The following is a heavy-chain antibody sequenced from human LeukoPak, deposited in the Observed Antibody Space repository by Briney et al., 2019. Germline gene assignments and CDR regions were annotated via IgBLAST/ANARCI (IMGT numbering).Heavy chain of an antibody. CDR1: GFTFSTYW. J-gene: IGHJ3*01. CDR3: VRDRDYAFDF. Sequence: GGSLRLSCVASGFTFSTYWMNWVRQAPGKGLEWISYSNTDGTISYADSVKGRFTISRDNAENSLYLQMNSLRDEDTAVYFCVRDRDYAFDFWGQGTMVTVSS. CDR2: SNTDGTI. V-gene: IGHV3-48*02.